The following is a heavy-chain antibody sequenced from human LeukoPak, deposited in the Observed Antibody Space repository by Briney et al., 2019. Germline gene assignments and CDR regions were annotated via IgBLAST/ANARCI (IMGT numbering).Heavy chain of an antibody. CDR3: AGRRGGYGEGKLDY. Sequence: GGSLRLSCAASGFIASNKYMSWVRQAPGNGLERVSTIRSDGTTDYADSVKGRFTISRDDSKNTVYLQMDSLRVEDTAVYSCAGRRGGYGEGKLDYWGQGTLVTVSS. CDR1: GFIASNKY. D-gene: IGHD4-17*01. CDR2: IRSDGTT. J-gene: IGHJ4*02. V-gene: IGHV3-66*04.